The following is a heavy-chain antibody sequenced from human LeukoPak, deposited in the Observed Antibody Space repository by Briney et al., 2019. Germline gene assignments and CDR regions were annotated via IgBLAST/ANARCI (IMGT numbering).Heavy chain of an antibody. J-gene: IGHJ4*02. CDR1: GGSISSSPYY. D-gene: IGHD1-1*01. V-gene: IGHV4-39*01. CDR3: ARPTTGPATQGYDS. Sequence: SETLSLTCTVSGGSISSSPYYWAWIRQPPGRGLEWIGSIYYRGNTYHNPSLKSRVTISVDPSKNQFSLSVISVTAADTAVYFCARPTTGPATQGYDSWGQEILVTVAS. CDR2: IYYRGNT.